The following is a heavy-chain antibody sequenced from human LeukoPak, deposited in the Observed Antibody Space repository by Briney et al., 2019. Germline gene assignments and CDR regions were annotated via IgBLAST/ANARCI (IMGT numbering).Heavy chain of an antibody. CDR3: AKSFGYSRSWFDN. CDR1: GFTFRSYW. D-gene: IGHD6-13*01. J-gene: IGHJ4*02. V-gene: IGHV3-74*01. CDR2: INSDWSST. Sequence: GGSLRLSCAASGFTFRSYWMHWVRQAPGKGLVWVSRINSDWSSTSYADSVKGRFTISRDNAKNTLYLQMNSLRVGDTAVYYCAKSFGYSRSWFDNWGQGTLVTVSS.